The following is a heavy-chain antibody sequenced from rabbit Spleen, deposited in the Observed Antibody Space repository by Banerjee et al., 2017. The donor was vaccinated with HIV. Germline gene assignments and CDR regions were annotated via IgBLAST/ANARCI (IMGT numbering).Heavy chain of an antibody. D-gene: IGHD7-1*01. V-gene: IGHV1S45*01. J-gene: IGHJ6*01. CDR3: ARDTGTSFSTYGMDL. Sequence: QEQLEESGGGLVRPEGSLTLTCKASGVSFNSGYDMCWVRQAPGKGLEWIACIYAGSTGSTYSATWAKGRFTISKTSSTTVTLQMTSLTAADTATYFCARDTGTSFSTYGMDLWGPGTLVTVS. CDR2: IYAGSTGST. CDR1: GVSFNSGYD.